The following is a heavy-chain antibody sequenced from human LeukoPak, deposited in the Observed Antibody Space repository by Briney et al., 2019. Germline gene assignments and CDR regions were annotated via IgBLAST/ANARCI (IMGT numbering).Heavy chain of an antibody. J-gene: IGHJ5*02. CDR2: ISGSGGRT. V-gene: IGHV3-23*01. CDR1: GFTFSSYA. CDR3: AKGPYSDSSEWFDP. Sequence: GGSLRLSCAASGFTFSSYAMSWVRQAPGKGLEWVSAISGSGGRTYYADSVKGRFTISRDNSKNTLYLQMSRLRAEDTAAYYCAKGPYSDSSEWFDPWGQGTLVTVSS. D-gene: IGHD6-6*01.